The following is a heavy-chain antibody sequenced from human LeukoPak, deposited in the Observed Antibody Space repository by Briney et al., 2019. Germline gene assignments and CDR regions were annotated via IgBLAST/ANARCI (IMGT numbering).Heavy chain of an antibody. J-gene: IGHJ5*02. CDR1: GYTFTSYG. V-gene: IGHV1-18*01. Sequence: ASVKVSCKASGYTFTSYGISWVRQAPGQGLEWMGWISAYNGNTNYAQKLQGRVTMTTDTSTSTAYMELRNLRSDDTAVYYCARSNRIYYYGSGSANWFDPWGQGTLVTVSS. D-gene: IGHD3-10*01. CDR3: ARSNRIYYYGSGSANWFDP. CDR2: ISAYNGNT.